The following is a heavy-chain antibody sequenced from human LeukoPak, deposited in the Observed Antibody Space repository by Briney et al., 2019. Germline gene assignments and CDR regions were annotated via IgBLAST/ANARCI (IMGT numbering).Heavy chain of an antibody. CDR3: ARGGHDFWSGYLAFDY. Sequence: ASVKVSCKASGGAFSSYAISWVRQAPGQGLEWMGGIIPIFGTANYAQKFQGRVTITADESTSTAYMELSSLRSEDTAVYYCARGGHDFWSGYLAFDYWGRGTLVTVSS. D-gene: IGHD3-3*01. J-gene: IGHJ4*02. V-gene: IGHV1-69*13. CDR2: IIPIFGTA. CDR1: GGAFSSYA.